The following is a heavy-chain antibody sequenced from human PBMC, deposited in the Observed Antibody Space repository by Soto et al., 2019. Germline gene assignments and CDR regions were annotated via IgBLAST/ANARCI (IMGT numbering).Heavy chain of an antibody. V-gene: IGHV3-21*01. Sequence: EVQLLESGGGLVQPGGSLRLSCAASGFTLSSYSMNWVRQPPGKGLEWVSSISSSSSYIYYADSVKGRFTISRDNAKNSLYLQMNSLRAEDTAVYYCARVSYSSSWYWWFDPWGQGTLVTVSS. CDR2: ISSSSSYI. J-gene: IGHJ5*02. D-gene: IGHD6-13*01. CDR3: ARVSYSSSWYWWFDP. CDR1: GFTLSSYS.